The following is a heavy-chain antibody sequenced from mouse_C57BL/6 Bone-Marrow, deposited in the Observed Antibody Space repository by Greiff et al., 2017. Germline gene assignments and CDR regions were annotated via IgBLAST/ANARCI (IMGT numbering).Heavy chain of an antibody. V-gene: IGHV1-50*01. CDR1: GYTFTSYW. Sequence: QVQLQQSGAELVKPGASVKLSCKASGYTFTSYWMQWVKQRPGQGLEWIGEFDPSNSYTNYNQKFKGKATLTVDKSSSTAYMQLSRLTSEDSAVYYCARESSYGYSFDYWGQGTTLTVSS. D-gene: IGHD2-12*01. J-gene: IGHJ2*01. CDR2: FDPSNSYT. CDR3: ARESSYGYSFDY.